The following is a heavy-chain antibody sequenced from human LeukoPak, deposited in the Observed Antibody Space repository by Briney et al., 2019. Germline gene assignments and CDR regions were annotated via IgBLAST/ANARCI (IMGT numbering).Heavy chain of an antibody. CDR2: IKSKTGGGTT. CDR3: TTEPSGGSSN. J-gene: IGHJ4*02. D-gene: IGHD2-15*01. V-gene: IGHV3-15*01. Sequence: GGSLRLSCAASGFTFSNAWISWVRQAPGKGLEWVGRIKSKTGGGTTDYAAPVKGRFTISRDDSKNTLYLQMNSLKTEDTAVYYCTTEPSGGSSNWGQGTLVTVSS. CDR1: GFTFSNAW.